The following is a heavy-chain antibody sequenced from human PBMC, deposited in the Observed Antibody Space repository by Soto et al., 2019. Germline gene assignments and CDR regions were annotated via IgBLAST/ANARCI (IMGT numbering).Heavy chain of an antibody. D-gene: IGHD6-19*01. CDR1: GFTFSSYA. V-gene: IGHV3-64*01. CDR2: ISSNGGST. CDR3: ARDAGYSSGWYAFDI. Sequence: EVQLVESGGGLVQPGGSLRLSCAASGFTFSSYAMHWVRQAPGKGLEYVSAISSNGGSTYYANSVKGRFTVSRDNSKNTLYLQMGSLRAEDMALYYCARDAGYSSGWYAFDIWGQGTMVTVSS. J-gene: IGHJ3*02.